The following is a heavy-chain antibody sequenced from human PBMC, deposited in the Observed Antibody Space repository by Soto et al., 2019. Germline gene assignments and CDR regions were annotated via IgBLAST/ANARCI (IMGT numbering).Heavy chain of an antibody. Sequence: PVGSLRLSCAASGFTFSSYSMNWVRQAPGKGLEWVSSISSSSSYIYYADSMKGRFTISRDNAKNSLYLQRNSRRAEDTAVYYCARARGYHYVWGSYRAPRFDYWGQGTPVTVSS. D-gene: IGHD3-16*02. V-gene: IGHV3-21*01. CDR3: ARARGYHYVWGSYRAPRFDY. CDR2: ISSSSSYI. J-gene: IGHJ4*02. CDR1: GFTFSSYS.